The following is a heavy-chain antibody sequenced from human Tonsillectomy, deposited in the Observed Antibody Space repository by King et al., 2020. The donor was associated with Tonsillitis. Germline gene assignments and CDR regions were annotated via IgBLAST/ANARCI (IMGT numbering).Heavy chain of an antibody. J-gene: IGHJ4*02. CDR3: TTGIFGYYFDY. Sequence: VHLVESGGGLVKPGGSLRLSCAASGFIFSNARMSWVRQAPGKGLEWVGRIKSKTDGGTTDYAAPVKGRFTISRDDSKNTLYLQMNSLKTEDTAVYYCTTGIFGYYFDYWGQGTLVTVSS. V-gene: IGHV3-15*01. CDR1: GFIFSNAR. D-gene: IGHD3-10*01. CDR2: IKSKTDGGTT.